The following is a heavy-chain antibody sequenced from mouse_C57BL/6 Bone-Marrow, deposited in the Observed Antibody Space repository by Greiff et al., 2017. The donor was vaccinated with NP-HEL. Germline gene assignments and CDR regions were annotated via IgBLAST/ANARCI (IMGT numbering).Heavy chain of an antibody. V-gene: IGHV1-15*01. D-gene: IGHD1-1*01. Sequence: VQLQQSGAELVRPGASVTLSCHSSFSPFPSSALPFFPPPPFHCLSWIGAIDPETGGTAYNQKFKGKAILTADKSSSTAYMELRSLTSEDSAVYYCTRTTVVAYYFDYWGQGTTLTVSS. CDR2: IDPETGGT. CDR3: TRTTVVAYYFDY. CDR1: FSPFPSSA. J-gene: IGHJ2*01.